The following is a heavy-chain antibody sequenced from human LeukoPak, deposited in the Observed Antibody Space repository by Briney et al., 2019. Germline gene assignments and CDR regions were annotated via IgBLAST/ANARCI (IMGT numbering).Heavy chain of an antibody. CDR1: GGSFSGYY. CDR2: INHSGST. Sequence: SETLSLTCAVYGGSFSGYYWSWIRQPPGKGLEWIGEINHSGSTNYNPFLKSRVTISVDTSKNQFSLKLSSVTAADTAVYYCARVRTTIFGVVTRPFDYWGQGTLVTVSS. J-gene: IGHJ4*02. V-gene: IGHV4-34*01. D-gene: IGHD3-3*01. CDR3: ARVRTTIFGVVTRPFDY.